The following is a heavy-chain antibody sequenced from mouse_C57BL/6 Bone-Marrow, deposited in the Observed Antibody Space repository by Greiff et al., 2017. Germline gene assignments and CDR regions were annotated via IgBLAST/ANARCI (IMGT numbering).Heavy chain of an antibody. J-gene: IGHJ4*01. D-gene: IGHD2-3*01. CDR1: GYTFTSYG. Sequence: VQLQPSGAELARPGASVKLSCKASGYTFTSYGISWVKQRTGQGLEWIGEIYPRSGNTYYNEKFKGKATLTADKSSSTAYMELRSLTSEDSAVYFCAKDDGYYLRLDYWGQGTSVTVSS. CDR3: AKDDGYYLRLDY. CDR2: IYPRSGNT. V-gene: IGHV1-81*01.